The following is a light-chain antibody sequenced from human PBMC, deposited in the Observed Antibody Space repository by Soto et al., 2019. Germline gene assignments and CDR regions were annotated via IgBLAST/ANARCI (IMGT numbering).Light chain of an antibody. Sequence: DIQLTQSPSFLSASVGDRVTITCRASQGISSSLAWYQQKPGKAPNLLIYAASTLQTGVPSRFSGSGSGTEFTLTISSLQPEGFATYFCQHLYAYPLDFGLGTRLDIK. CDR3: QHLYAYPLD. J-gene: IGKJ5*01. CDR1: QGISSS. CDR2: AAS. V-gene: IGKV1-9*01.